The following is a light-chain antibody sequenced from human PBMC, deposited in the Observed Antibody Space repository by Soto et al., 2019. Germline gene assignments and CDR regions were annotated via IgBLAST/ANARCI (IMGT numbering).Light chain of an antibody. Sequence: QSVLTQPPSVSAAPGQKVTISCSGSTSNIGNNYVSWYQQHPGKAPKLLIYEVSKRPSGVPDRFSASKSDNTASLTVSGLQGEDEADYYCMSYVGGNSVAFGGGTKLTVL. CDR3: MSYVGGNSVA. J-gene: IGLJ2*01. CDR1: TSNIGNNY. CDR2: EVS. V-gene: IGLV2-8*01.